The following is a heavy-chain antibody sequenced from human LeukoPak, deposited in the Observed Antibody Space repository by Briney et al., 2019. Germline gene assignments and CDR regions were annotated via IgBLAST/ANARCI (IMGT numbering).Heavy chain of an antibody. CDR1: GGSFSGYY. V-gene: IGHV4-34*01. J-gene: IGHJ6*02. CDR2: INHSGIT. CDR3: ARDRKQRANLYYYYYGMDV. D-gene: IGHD6-25*01. Sequence: SETLSLTCAVYGGSFSGYYWSWIRQPPGKGLEWIGEINHSGITNYNPPLKSRVTISVDTSKNQFSLKLSSVTAADTAVYYCARDRKQRANLYYYYYGMDVWGQGTTVTVSS.